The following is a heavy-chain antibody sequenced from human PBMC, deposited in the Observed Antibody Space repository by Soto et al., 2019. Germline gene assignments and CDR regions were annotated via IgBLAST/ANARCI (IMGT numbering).Heavy chain of an antibody. Sequence: PSETLSLTCAVPGGSISSGGYSWSWIRQPPGKGLEWIGYIYHSGSTYYNPSLKSRVTISVDRSKNQFSLKLSSVTAADTAVYYCARGPPFHWGQGTLVTVSS. J-gene: IGHJ4*02. CDR3: ARGPPFH. CDR2: IYHSGST. D-gene: IGHD3-16*01. V-gene: IGHV4-30-2*01. CDR1: GGSISSGGYS.